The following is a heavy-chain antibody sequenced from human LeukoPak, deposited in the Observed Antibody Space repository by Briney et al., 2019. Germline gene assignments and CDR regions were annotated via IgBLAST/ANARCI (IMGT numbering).Heavy chain of an antibody. D-gene: IGHD2-15*01. CDR1: GFTFSSYW. V-gene: IGHV3-74*01. CDR2: INSDGSST. Sequence: GGSLRLSCAASGFTFSSYWMHWVRQAPGKGLVWVSRINSDGSSTTYADSVKGRFTISRDNAKTTLYLQMNSLRAEDTAVYYCARAYCSGGTCYHYFDYWGQGALVTVSS. CDR3: ARAYCSGGTCYHYFDY. J-gene: IGHJ4*02.